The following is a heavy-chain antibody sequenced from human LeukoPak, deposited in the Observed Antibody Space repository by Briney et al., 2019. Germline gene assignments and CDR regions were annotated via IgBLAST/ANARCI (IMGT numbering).Heavy chain of an antibody. J-gene: IGHJ4*02. CDR1: GGTFSSYA. CDR3: ARTFDCSSTSCGDY. Sequence: SVKVSCKASGGTFSSYAISWVRQAPGQGLEWMGGIIPIFGTANYARKFQGRVTITADESTSTAYMELSSLRSEDTAVYYCARTFDCSSTSCGDYWGQGTLVTVSS. V-gene: IGHV1-69*01. CDR2: IIPIFGTA. D-gene: IGHD2-2*01.